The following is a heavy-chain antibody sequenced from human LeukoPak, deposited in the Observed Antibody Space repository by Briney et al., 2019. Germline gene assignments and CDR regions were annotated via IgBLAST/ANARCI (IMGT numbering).Heavy chain of an antibody. Sequence: GGSLRLSCVASGFTFPSYWMHWVRQAPGKELVWVSRIDSDGSTITYADSVKGRFTISRDNAKNTLYLQMNSLRAEDTAVYYCARDRDWHFDVWGRGTLVTVSS. CDR2: IDSDGSTI. CDR3: ARDRDWHFDV. J-gene: IGHJ2*01. D-gene: IGHD3-10*01. CDR1: GFTFPSYW. V-gene: IGHV3-74*01.